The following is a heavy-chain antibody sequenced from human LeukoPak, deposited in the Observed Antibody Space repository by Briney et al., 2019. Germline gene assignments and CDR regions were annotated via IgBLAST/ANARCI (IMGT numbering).Heavy chain of an antibody. V-gene: IGHV3-66*01. Sequence: PGGSLRLSCAASGFTVTSNYMSWVRQAPGKGLEWVSIFYSGGSTYNADSVKGRFTISRDNSKNTLYLQMNSLRAEDTAVYYCARDPAITDYFDYWGQGTLVTVSS. CDR3: ARDPAITDYFDY. CDR2: FYSGGST. CDR1: GFTVTSNY. J-gene: IGHJ4*02. D-gene: IGHD1-20*01.